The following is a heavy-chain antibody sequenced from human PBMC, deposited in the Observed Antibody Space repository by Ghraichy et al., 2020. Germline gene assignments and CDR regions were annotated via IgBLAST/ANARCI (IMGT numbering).Heavy chain of an antibody. CDR3: ARVDSGSYPTYYYYGMDV. Sequence: ASLKVSCKASGYTFTSYDINWVRQATGQGLEWMGWMNPNSGNTGYAQKFQGRVTMTRNTSISTAYMELSSLRSEDTAVYYCARVDSGSYPTYYYYGMDVWGQGTTVTVSS. J-gene: IGHJ6*02. CDR1: GYTFTSYD. D-gene: IGHD1-26*01. CDR2: MNPNSGNT. V-gene: IGHV1-8*01.